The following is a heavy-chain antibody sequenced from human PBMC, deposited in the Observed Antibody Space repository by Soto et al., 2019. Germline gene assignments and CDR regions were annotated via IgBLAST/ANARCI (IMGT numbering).Heavy chain of an antibody. CDR2: INAGNGNT. J-gene: IGHJ3*02. V-gene: IGHV1-3*01. CDR1: GYTFTSYA. CDR3: ARVWGGYIRGAFDI. D-gene: IGHD3-3*01. Sequence: VSVKVSCKASGYTFTSYAMHWVRQAPGQRLEWMGWINAGNGNTKYSQKLQGRVTITRDTSASTAYMEMSSLRSEDSSVYYCARVWGGYIRGAFDIWGQGTMVTVSS.